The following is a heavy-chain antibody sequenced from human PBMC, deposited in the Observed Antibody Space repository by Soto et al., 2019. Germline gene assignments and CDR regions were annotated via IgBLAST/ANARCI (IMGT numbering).Heavy chain of an antibody. Sequence: QVPLVQSGAEVKKPGSSVKVSCKASGGTFSSYPISWVRQAPGQGLEWMGRIIPILGIANYAQKFQGRVTITADKSTSTAYMELSSLRSEDTAVYYCARSYITGTEIDPWGQGTLVTVSS. CDR3: ARSYITGTEIDP. V-gene: IGHV1-69*02. D-gene: IGHD1-7*01. CDR2: IIPILGIA. J-gene: IGHJ5*02. CDR1: GGTFSSYP.